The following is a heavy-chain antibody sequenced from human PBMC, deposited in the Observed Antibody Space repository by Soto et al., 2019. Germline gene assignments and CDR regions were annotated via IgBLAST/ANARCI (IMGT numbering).Heavy chain of an antibody. D-gene: IGHD1-26*01. V-gene: IGHV1-46*01. Sequence: QVQLVQSGAEVKKPGASVKVFCRTSGYTFTNYYMHWVRQAPGQGLEWMGIINPSGGSASYAQKFQGRVTMTRDTSTSTVYMELSSRRSDDTAVFYCAREKVGATTGRSFDYWGLGTLITVS. CDR1: GYTFTNYY. J-gene: IGHJ4*02. CDR2: INPSGGSA. CDR3: AREKVGATTGRSFDY.